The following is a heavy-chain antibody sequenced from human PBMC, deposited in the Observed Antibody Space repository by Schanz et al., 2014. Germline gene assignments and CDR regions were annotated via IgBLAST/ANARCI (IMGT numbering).Heavy chain of an antibody. D-gene: IGHD1-7*01. V-gene: IGHV3-21*01. CDR3: ARYRISFVDISLFETQHILDLETIMDS. CDR2: ISYCNSFL. CDR1: GFTFSSYA. J-gene: IGHJ5*01. Sequence: CAASGFTFSSYAMSWVRQAPGKGLEWVSSISYCNSFLYYAESVKVRFTISRDNAKNALYLQMNRLRVEDTDLYYCARYRISFVDISLFETQHILDLETIMDS.